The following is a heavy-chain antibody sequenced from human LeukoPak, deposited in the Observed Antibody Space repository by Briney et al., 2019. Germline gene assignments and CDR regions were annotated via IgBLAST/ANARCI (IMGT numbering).Heavy chain of an antibody. CDR2: VNSDGSST. V-gene: IGHV3-74*01. J-gene: IGHJ4*02. CDR1: GFTFSSYW. D-gene: IGHD6-19*01. CDR3: ARGSTRYSSGWYGLDY. Sequence: GGSLGLSCAASGFTFSSYWMPWVRQAPGKGLVWVSRVNSDGSSTTYADSVKGRFTISRDNAKNTLYLQMNSLRAEDTAVYYCARGSTRYSSGWYGLDYWGQGTLVTVSS.